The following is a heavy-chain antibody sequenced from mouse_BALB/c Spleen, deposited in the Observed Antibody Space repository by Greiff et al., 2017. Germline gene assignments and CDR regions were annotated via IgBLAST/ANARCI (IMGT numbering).Heavy chain of an antibody. CDR3: TYITTATMYYFDY. V-gene: IGHV1-5*01. D-gene: IGHD1-2*01. J-gene: IGHJ2*01. CDR2: IYPGNSDT. CDR1: GYTFTSYW. Sequence: DVKLQESGTVLARPGASVKMSCKASGYTFTSYWMHWVKQRPGQGLEWIGAIYPGNSDTSYNQKFKGKAKLTAVTSTSTAYMELSSLTNEDSAVYYCTYITTATMYYFDYWGQGTTLTVSS.